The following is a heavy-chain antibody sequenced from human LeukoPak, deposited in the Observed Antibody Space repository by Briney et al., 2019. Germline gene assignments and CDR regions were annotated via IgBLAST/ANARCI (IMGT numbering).Heavy chain of an antibody. CDR1: GFTFSSYD. CDR3: VTYRQVMLPFEA. D-gene: IGHD5-18*01. CDR2: IGTAGDT. J-gene: IGHJ5*02. Sequence: QTGGSLRLSCAASGFTFSSYDMHWVRQATGKGLEWVSAIGTAGDTYYPGSVKGRFTISRENAKNSLYLQMNSLRAEDTAIYYCVTYRQVMLPFEAWGQGTLVTVSS. V-gene: IGHV3-13*01.